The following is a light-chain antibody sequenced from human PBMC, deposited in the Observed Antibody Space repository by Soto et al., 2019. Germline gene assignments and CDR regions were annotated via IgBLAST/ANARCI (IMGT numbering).Light chain of an antibody. J-gene: IGLJ3*02. CDR2: RNS. CDR1: SSNIGRNT. CDR3: AAWDDNLRGVL. Sequence: QSGLTQPPSASGTPGQRIIISCSGSSSNIGRNTVNWCQHLPGRAPKVLIYRNSHRPSGVPDRFSGSQSGSSASLAISGLQSEDEADYYCAAWDDNLRGVLFGGGTKVTVL. V-gene: IGLV1-44*01.